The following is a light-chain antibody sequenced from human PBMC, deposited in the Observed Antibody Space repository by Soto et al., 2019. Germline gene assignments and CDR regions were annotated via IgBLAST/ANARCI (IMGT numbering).Light chain of an antibody. CDR1: QNINSW. Sequence: DIQMTQSPSTLSASVGDRVTISCRASQNINSWLAWYQQKPGKAPHLLIYKASKLQSGVPSRCSGSGSGTEFTLTISSLQPDDFATYYCQQYRSYWTFGQGTKVEIK. CDR3: QQYRSYWT. CDR2: KAS. V-gene: IGKV1-5*03. J-gene: IGKJ1*01.